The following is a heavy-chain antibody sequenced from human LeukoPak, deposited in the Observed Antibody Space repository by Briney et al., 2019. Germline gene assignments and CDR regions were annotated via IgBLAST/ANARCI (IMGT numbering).Heavy chain of an antibody. J-gene: IGHJ2*01. CDR1: GGSISSYY. CDR2: IYTSGST. Sequence: SETLSLTCTVSGGSISSYYWSWIRQPAGKGLEWIGRIYTSGSTNYNPSLKSRVTMSVDTSKNQFSLKLSSVTAADTAVYYCASLKDVVVAATRDWYFDLWGRGTLVTVSS. D-gene: IGHD2-15*01. V-gene: IGHV4-4*07. CDR3: ASLKDVVVAATRDWYFDL.